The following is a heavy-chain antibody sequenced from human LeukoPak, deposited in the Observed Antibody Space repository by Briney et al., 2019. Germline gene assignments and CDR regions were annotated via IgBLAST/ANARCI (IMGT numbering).Heavy chain of an antibody. Sequence: GGSLRLSCAASGFTFSSFAMNWVRQAPGKGLEWVSSISAGSDYFSYADSVKGRFTISRDNAKNSLYLQMNSLRDEDTAVYYCARHRGWLEYYFDYWGQGTLVTVSS. V-gene: IGHV3-21*01. D-gene: IGHD5-24*01. CDR1: GFTFSSFA. J-gene: IGHJ4*02. CDR2: ISAGSDYF. CDR3: ARHRGWLEYYFDY.